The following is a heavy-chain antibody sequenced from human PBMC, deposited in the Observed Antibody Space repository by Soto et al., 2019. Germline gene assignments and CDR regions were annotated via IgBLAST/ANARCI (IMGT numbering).Heavy chain of an antibody. J-gene: IGHJ5*02. D-gene: IGHD6-13*01. CDR1: GGSISSGGYY. V-gene: IGHV4-31*03. Sequence: QVQLQESGPGLVKPSQTLSLTCTVSGGSISSGGYYWSWIRQHPGKGLEWIGYIYYSGSTYYNPSLKSRVTISVDTSKNQFSLKLSSVTAAGTAVYYCARLPPYSSSIGFDPWGQGTLVTVSS. CDR2: IYYSGST. CDR3: ARLPPYSSSIGFDP.